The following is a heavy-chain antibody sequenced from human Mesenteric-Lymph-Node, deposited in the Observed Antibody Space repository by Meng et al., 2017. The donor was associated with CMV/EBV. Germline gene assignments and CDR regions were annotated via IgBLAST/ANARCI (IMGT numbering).Heavy chain of an antibody. Sequence: GLRGGSGGGLVQPGGSLRLSCAASGFNVRDKYMSWVRQAPGKGLEWVCIIYRGDNTYYIDSVKDRFTVSRDNSKNTMYLQMNSLRVEDTAVYYCTGDSVSNPNLDYWGQGTLVTVSS. V-gene: IGHV3-66*01. D-gene: IGHD3-10*01. CDR2: IYRGDNT. CDR1: GFNVRDKY. CDR3: TGDSVSNPNLDY. J-gene: IGHJ4*02.